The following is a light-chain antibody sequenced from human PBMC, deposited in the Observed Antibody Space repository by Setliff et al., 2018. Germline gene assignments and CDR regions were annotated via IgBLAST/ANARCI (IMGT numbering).Light chain of an antibody. CDR3: ATWADSLNGPV. Sequence: QGPSASGTPGQTVTISCSGDSSNTGSSTVKWYQHVPGTAPRLLIYSNAHRPAGVPGRFAGSKSGTSATLYISGLQSDDEADYYCATWADSLNGPVFGTGTKVTVL. CDR2: SNA. CDR1: SSNTGSST. J-gene: IGLJ1*01. V-gene: IGLV1-44*01.